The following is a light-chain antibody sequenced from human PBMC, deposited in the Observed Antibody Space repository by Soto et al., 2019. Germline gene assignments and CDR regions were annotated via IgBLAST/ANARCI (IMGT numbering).Light chain of an antibody. Sequence: DIQMTQSPSTLSASVGDRVTITCRASQSISSRLAWYQQKPGKAPKLLIYKASSLESGVPSRFSGSGSGTEFTLTISRLQPGYSATYYCQQYNSYWTFGQGNKVEIK. CDR2: KAS. V-gene: IGKV1-5*03. CDR1: QSISSR. CDR3: QQYNSYWT. J-gene: IGKJ1*01.